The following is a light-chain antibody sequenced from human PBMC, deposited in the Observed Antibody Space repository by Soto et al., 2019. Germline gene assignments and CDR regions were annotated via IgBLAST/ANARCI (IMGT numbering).Light chain of an antibody. Sequence: DIQMTQSPSSLSASVGDRVTITCQASQDISNYLNWYQQKPGKAPKLLIYDASNLETGVPSRFSGSGSATDFTFTISSLQPEDIATYYCKQYDNLPMYTFGQGTKLEIK. CDR3: KQYDNLPMYT. J-gene: IGKJ2*01. CDR1: QDISNY. CDR2: DAS. V-gene: IGKV1-33*01.